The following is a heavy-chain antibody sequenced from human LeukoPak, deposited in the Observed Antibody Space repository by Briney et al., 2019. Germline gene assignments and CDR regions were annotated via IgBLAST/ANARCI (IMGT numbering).Heavy chain of an antibody. CDR3: TTDLYQNDY. Sequence: GGSLRLSCAASGFTVSSNYMSWVRQAPGKGLEWVGRIKSKTDGGTTDYAAPVKGRFTISRDDSKNTLYLQMNSLKTEDTAVYYCTTDLYQNDYWGQGTLVTVSS. CDR1: GFTVSSNY. CDR2: IKSKTDGGTT. J-gene: IGHJ4*02. V-gene: IGHV3-15*01. D-gene: IGHD2-2*01.